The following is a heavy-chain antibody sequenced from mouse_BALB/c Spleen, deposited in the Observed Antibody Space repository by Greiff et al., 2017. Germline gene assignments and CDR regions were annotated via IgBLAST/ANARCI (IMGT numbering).Heavy chain of an antibody. CDR3: ARRDYYGNSYAMDY. J-gene: IGHJ4*01. D-gene: IGHD2-1*01. Sequence: VKLMESGPGLVAPSQSLSITCTVSGFSLTSYGVHWVRQPPGKGLEWLGVIWAGGSTNYNSALMSRLSISKDNSKSQVFLKMNSLQTDDTAMYYCARRDYYGNSYAMDYWGQGTSVTVSS. CDR2: IWAGGST. V-gene: IGHV2-9*02. CDR1: GFSLTSYG.